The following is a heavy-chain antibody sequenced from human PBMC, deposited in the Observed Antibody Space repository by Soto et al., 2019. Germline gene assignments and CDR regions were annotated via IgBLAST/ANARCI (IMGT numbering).Heavy chain of an antibody. CDR1: GYILTSYG. Sequence: ASVKVSCKASGYILTSYGISWVRQAPGQGLEWMGWISVYNGDTNYAQKVQGRVTMTTDTSTNTAYMELRSLRTDDTAVYYCATTTGYSYLYYGMDVWGQGTTVTVS. CDR3: ATTTGYSYLYYGMDV. CDR2: ISVYNGDT. V-gene: IGHV1-18*01. J-gene: IGHJ6*02. D-gene: IGHD3-9*01.